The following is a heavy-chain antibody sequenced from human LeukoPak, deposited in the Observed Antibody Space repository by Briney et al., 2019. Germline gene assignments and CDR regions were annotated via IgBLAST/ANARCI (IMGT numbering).Heavy chain of an antibody. CDR3: AREEADIAAAGYFDY. V-gene: IGHV1-46*01. Sequence: ASVKVSCKASGYTFTSYYMHWVRQAPGQGLEWMGIINPSGGSTSYAQKFQGRVTMTRDTSTSTVYMELSSLRSEDTAVYYCAREEADIAAAGYFDYWGQGTLVTVSS. CDR1: GYTFTSYY. CDR2: INPSGGST. D-gene: IGHD6-13*01. J-gene: IGHJ4*02.